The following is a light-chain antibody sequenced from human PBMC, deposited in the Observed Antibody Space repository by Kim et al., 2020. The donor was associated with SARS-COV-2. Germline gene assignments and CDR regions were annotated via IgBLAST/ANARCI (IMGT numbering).Light chain of an antibody. CDR1: SGFSVWDFS. CDR3: GTWHSNSKTRV. J-gene: IGLJ2*01. Sequence: CILSSGFSVWDFSIMCYQQKPENPPRYLLYYHSDSNKGQGSEVPSRFSGSNDASANAGILRISGLQPEDEADYYCGTWHSNSKTRVFGGGTQLTVL. CDR2: YHSDSNK. V-gene: IGLV5-52*01.